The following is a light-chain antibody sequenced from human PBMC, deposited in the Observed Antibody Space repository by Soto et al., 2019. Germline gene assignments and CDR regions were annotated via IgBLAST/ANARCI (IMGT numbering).Light chain of an antibody. J-gene: IGLJ2*01. CDR2: EGS. CDR3: CSYAGSSTFL. CDR1: SSDVGSYNL. V-gene: IGLV2-23*01. Sequence: QAASVSGSPGQSITISCTGTSSDVGSYNLVSWYQQHPGKAPKLMIYEGSKRPSGVSNRFSGSKSGNTASLTISGLQAEDEADYYCCSYAGSSTFLFGGGTQLTVL.